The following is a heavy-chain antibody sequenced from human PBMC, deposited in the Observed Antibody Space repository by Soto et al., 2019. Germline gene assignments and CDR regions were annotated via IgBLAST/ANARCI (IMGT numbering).Heavy chain of an antibody. CDR1: GGSISSYY. Sequence: SETLSLTCTVSGGSISSYYWSWIRQPPGKGLEWIGYIYYSGSTNYNPSLKSRVTISVDTSKNQFSLKLSSVTAADTAVYYCARVSPAAAIRRHTLNWFDPWGQGTLVTVSS. V-gene: IGHV4-59*01. CDR2: IYYSGST. CDR3: ARVSPAAAIRRHTLNWFDP. J-gene: IGHJ5*02. D-gene: IGHD2-2*01.